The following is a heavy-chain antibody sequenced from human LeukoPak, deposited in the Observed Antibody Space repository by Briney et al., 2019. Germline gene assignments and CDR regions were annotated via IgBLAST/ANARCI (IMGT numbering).Heavy chain of an antibody. CDR1: GGSISSSSYY. CDR2: IYFSGYA. D-gene: IGHD4-17*01. V-gene: IGHV4-39*01. Sequence: SETLSLTCIVSGGSISSSSYYWGWIRQPPGKGLEWLGSIYFSGYAYYNPSLKSRVTISVDTSKNQFSLKESSVTAADTAVYYCARHHGFPTTVNWFDPWGQGTLVTVPS. J-gene: IGHJ5*02. CDR3: ARHHGFPTTVNWFDP.